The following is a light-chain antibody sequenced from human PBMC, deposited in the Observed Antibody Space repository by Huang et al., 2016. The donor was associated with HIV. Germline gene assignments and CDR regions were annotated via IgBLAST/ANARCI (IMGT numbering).Light chain of an antibody. CDR1: QSISTY. CDR2: GAS. CDR3: QQYNNWPPEVT. Sequence: EIVLTQSPATLSVSPGERATLSCRASQSISTYLACYQHKPAQAPRLLIYGASTRASGIPARFIGSGSGTEFTLTISSLQSEDFAVYYCQQYNNWPPEVTFGPGTKVDIK. J-gene: IGKJ3*01. V-gene: IGKV3-15*01.